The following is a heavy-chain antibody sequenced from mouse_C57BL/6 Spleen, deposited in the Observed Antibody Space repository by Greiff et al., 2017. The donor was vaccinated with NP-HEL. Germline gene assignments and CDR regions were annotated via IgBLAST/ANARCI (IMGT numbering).Heavy chain of an antibody. J-gene: IGHJ4*01. CDR3: ARNYGSSHYYAMDY. D-gene: IGHD1-1*01. V-gene: IGHV1-59*01. CDR2: IAPSDSYT. CDR1: GYTFTSYW. Sequence: QVQLQQPGAELVRPGTSVKLSCKASGYTFTSYWMHWVKQRPGQGLEWIGVIAPSDSYTNYNQKFKGKATLTVDTSTSTAYMQLSSLTSEDSAVYYCARNYGSSHYYAMDYWGQGTSVTVSS.